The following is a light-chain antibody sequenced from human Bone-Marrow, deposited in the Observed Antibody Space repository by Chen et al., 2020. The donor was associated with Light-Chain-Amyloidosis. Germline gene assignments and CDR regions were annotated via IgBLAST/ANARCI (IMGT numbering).Light chain of an antibody. J-gene: IGLJ2*01. V-gene: IGLV3-25*03. CDR1: DLPTKY. CDR2: RDT. CDR3: QSADSSGTYKVI. Sequence: SYELTQPLSVSASSGQTAWITCSGDDLPTKYAYWYQQKPGQAPVLMIHRDTERPSGISERFSGSSSGTTATLTISGVQAEDEADYHCQSADSSGTYKVIFGGGTKLTVL.